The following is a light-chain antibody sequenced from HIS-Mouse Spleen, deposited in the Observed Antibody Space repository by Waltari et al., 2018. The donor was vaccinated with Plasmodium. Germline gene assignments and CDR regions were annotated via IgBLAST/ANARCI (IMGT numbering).Light chain of an antibody. J-gene: IGLJ3*02. V-gene: IGLV3-10*01. Sequence: SYELTQPPSVSVSPGQTARITFFGDALPKKYAYWYQQKSGQAPVLVLYEDSKRPSGIPERFSGSSSGTMATLTISGAQVEDEADYYCYSTDSSGNHRVFGGGTKLTVL. CDR3: YSTDSSGNHRV. CDR1: ALPKKY. CDR2: EDS.